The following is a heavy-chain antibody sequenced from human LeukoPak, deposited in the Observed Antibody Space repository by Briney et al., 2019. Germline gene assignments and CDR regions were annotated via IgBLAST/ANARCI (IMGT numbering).Heavy chain of an antibody. D-gene: IGHD5-18*01. CDR3: ARDPGEIQLWLPYFDH. J-gene: IGHJ4*02. CDR2: ISYDGSNK. CDR1: GFTFSSYA. Sequence: GGSLRLSCAASGFTFSSYAMHWVRQAPGKGPEWVAVISYDGSNKYYADSVKGRFTISRDNSKNTLYLQMNSLRAEDTAVYYCARDPGEIQLWLPYFDHWGQGTLVTVSS. V-gene: IGHV3-30-3*01.